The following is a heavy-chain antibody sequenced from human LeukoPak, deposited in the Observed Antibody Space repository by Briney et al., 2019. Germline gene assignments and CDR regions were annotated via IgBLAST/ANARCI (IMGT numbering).Heavy chain of an antibody. CDR3: ARDKYYYGSSGLRSPLSDY. Sequence: ASVTVSCKASGYTLTRYDINWVRQATGQGLEWMGWMNPNSGNTGYAQKYQGRVTMTRNTSISTAYMELSSLRSEDTAVYYCARDKYYYGSSGLRSPLSDYWGQGTLVTVSS. D-gene: IGHD3-22*01. J-gene: IGHJ4*02. V-gene: IGHV1-8*01. CDR1: GYTLTRYD. CDR2: MNPNSGNT.